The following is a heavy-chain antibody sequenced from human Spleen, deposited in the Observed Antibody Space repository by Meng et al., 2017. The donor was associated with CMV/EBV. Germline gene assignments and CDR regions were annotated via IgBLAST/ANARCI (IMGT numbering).Heavy chain of an antibody. CDR2: IYYSGST. V-gene: IGHV4-31*03. CDR1: GGSISSGGYY. CDR3: ASTDSSGYFAQV. J-gene: IGHJ4*02. Sequence: SETLSLTCIVSGGSISSGGYYWGWIRQHPGKGLEWIGYIYYSGSTYYNPSLRSRVTISVDTSKNQFSLKLSSVTAADTAVFHCASTDSSGYFAQVWGQGTLVTVSS. D-gene: IGHD3-22*01.